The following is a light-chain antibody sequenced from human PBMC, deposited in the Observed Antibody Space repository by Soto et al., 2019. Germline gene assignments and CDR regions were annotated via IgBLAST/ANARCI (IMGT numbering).Light chain of an antibody. CDR1: KRVASK. CDR3: QQYSEWPLT. V-gene: IGKV3-15*01. Sequence: EIVMTQSPATLSLSPGERATLSCGASKRVASKLAWFQQQPGRAPRVLIYATSARSTGIPARFSGSGSGTEFPLTISSLQSEDFAVYCCQQYSEWPLTFGGGTRVEIK. J-gene: IGKJ4*01. CDR2: ATS.